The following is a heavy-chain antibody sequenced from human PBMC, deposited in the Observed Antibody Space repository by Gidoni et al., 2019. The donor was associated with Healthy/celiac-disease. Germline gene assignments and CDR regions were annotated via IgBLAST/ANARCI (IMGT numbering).Heavy chain of an antibody. Sequence: VQLQQCGPALVTPPAALSVTCAVYGGSFSAYYWSWIRQPPGKGLEWMGEINHSGSTNYNPSLKSRVTISVDTAKNQFALKLSSVTAADTAVYYCARERIAAAGLYDFDYWGQGTLVTVSS. V-gene: IGHV4-34*01. D-gene: IGHD6-13*01. J-gene: IGHJ4*02. CDR3: ARERIAAAGLYDFDY. CDR2: INHSGST. CDR1: GGSFSAYY.